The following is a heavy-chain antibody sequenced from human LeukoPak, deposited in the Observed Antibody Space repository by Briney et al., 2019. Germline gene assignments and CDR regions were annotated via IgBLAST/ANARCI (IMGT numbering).Heavy chain of an antibody. J-gene: IGHJ5*02. CDR1: GYTFTSYD. Sequence: GASVKVSCKASGYTFTSYDINWVRQAAGQGLEGMGWMNPNSGNTGYAQKFQGRVTITRNTSISTAYMELSSLRSEDTAVYYCARGLSGWYGGGIWFDPWGQGTLVTVSS. CDR3: ARGLSGWYGGGIWFDP. V-gene: IGHV1-8*03. D-gene: IGHD6-19*01. CDR2: MNPNSGNT.